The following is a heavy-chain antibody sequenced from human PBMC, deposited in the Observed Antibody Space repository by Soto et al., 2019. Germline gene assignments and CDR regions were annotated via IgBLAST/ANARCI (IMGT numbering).Heavy chain of an antibody. CDR3: AREILSPDFYFHGVDV. J-gene: IGHJ6*02. Sequence: ASVKVSCKASGYTFTSYGISWVRQAPGQGLEWMGWISAKKGNTKYAQKFQGRVTMTTDTSTSTAYMELRSLRSDDTAVYYCAREILSPDFYFHGVDVWGQGTTVTVSS. CDR2: ISAKKGNT. CDR1: GYTFTSYG. V-gene: IGHV1-18*04. D-gene: IGHD2-15*01.